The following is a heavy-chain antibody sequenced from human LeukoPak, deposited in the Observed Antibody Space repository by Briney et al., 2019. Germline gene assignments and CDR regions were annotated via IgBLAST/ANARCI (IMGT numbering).Heavy chain of an antibody. Sequence: PGGSLRLSCAASGFTFSSYAMHWVRQAPGKGLEWVAGISWNSGSIGYADSVKGRFTISRDNAKNSLYLQMNSPRAEDTALYYCTKVPKYSSSWYYFDYWGQGTLVTVSS. J-gene: IGHJ4*02. V-gene: IGHV3-9*01. CDR3: TKVPKYSSSWYYFDY. CDR2: ISWNSGSI. D-gene: IGHD6-13*01. CDR1: GFTFSSYA.